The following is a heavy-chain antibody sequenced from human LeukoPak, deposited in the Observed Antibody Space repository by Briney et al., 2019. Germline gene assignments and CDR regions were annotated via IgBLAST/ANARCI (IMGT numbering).Heavy chain of an antibody. CDR1: GFIFSSYS. D-gene: IGHD4-17*01. V-gene: IGHV3-48*01. J-gene: IGHJ3*02. Sequence: QTGGSLRLSCAASGFIFSSYSMDWVRQAPGKGLEWVSYITSSSSTIYYADSAKGRFTISRDNSKNSLYLQMNSLRAEDTAVYYCARVSDYDAIDIWGQGTMVTVSS. CDR3: ARVSDYDAIDI. CDR2: ITSSSSTI.